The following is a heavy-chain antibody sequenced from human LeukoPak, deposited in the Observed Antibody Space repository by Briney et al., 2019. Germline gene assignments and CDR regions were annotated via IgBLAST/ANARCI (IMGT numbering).Heavy chain of an antibody. D-gene: IGHD3-10*01. CDR1: GFTFSSYS. CDR3: ARDKGNNWFDP. Sequence: GGSLRLSCAASGFTFSSYSMNWVRQAPGKGLEWVSYISSSGSTIYYADSVKGRFTISRDNAKNSLYLQMNSLRAEDTAVYYCARDKGNNWFDPWGQGTLVTVSS. CDR2: ISSSGSTI. J-gene: IGHJ5*02. V-gene: IGHV3-48*04.